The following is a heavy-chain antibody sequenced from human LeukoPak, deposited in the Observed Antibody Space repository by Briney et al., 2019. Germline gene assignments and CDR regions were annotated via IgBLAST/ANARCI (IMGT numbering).Heavy chain of an antibody. CDR3: ARGIRYGNDF. Sequence: SSGTLSLTCNVSGGSIINYYWTWVRQPPGKGLEWIGYIYDYGTTNYNPSLKSRVTISVDTSKNQFSLSLTSVTAADTAVYYCARGIRYGNDFWGQGTLVTVSS. CDR2: IYDYGTT. J-gene: IGHJ4*02. CDR1: GGSIINYY. D-gene: IGHD6-13*01. V-gene: IGHV4-59*01.